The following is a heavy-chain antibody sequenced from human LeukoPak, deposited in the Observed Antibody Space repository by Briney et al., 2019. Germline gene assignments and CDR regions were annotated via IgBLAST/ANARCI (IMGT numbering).Heavy chain of an antibody. CDR2: IYSGGST. D-gene: IGHD2-21*01. CDR3: VSDILRNFDY. Sequence: PGGSLSLSCAASGFPVNNNYMSWVHQAPGKGLEWVSIIYSGGSTKYADSVKGRFTISRDTSKNTLYLQMNSLSAEDSAVYYCVSDILRNFDYWGQGTLVTVSS. V-gene: IGHV3-53*01. J-gene: IGHJ4*02. CDR1: GFPVNNNY.